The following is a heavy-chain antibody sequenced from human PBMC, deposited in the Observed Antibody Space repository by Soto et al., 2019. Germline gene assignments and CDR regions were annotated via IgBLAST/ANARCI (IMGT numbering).Heavy chain of an antibody. CDR3: AKETGHRGPYDY. D-gene: IGHD5-12*01. Sequence: EVQLLESGGGLVQPGGSLRLSCAASAFTFNYYGMNWVRKAPGKGLEWVSAISGSGDNTYYADSVKGRFTISRDNSKNMLFLQMNSLRAEDTDVYYCAKETGHRGPYDYWGQGTLVTVSS. CDR2: ISGSGDNT. J-gene: IGHJ4*02. V-gene: IGHV3-23*01. CDR1: AFTFNYYG.